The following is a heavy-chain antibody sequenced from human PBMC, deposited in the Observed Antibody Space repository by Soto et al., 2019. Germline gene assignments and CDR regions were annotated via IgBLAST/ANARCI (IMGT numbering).Heavy chain of an antibody. V-gene: IGHV3-15*07. J-gene: IGHJ4*02. D-gene: IGHD1-7*01. CDR2: IKSKTDGGTT. CDR1: GFTFSNAW. CDR3: TTDLLELSGGLFVDY. Sequence: GGSLRLSCAASGFTFSNAWMNWVRQAPGKGLEWVGRIKSKTDGGTTDYAAPVKGRFTISRDDSKNTLYLQMNSLKTEDTAVYYCTTDLLELSGGLFVDYWGQGTLVTVSS.